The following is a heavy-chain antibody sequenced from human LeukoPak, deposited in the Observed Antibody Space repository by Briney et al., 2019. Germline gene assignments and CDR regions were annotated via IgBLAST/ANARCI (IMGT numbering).Heavy chain of an antibody. Sequence: ASVKVSCKASGYTFTNYAMNWVRQAPGQGLEWMGWIHPSTGNPTYAQGFTGRFVFSLDTSVSTSYLQISSLKAEDTAVYYCARDPSFRPLDYWGQGTLVTVSS. J-gene: IGHJ4*02. CDR3: ARDPSFRPLDY. CDR1: GYTFTNYA. V-gene: IGHV7-4-1*02. D-gene: IGHD3-10*01. CDR2: IHPSTGNP.